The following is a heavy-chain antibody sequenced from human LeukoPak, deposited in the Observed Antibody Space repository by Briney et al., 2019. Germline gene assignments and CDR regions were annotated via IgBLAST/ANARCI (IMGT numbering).Heavy chain of an antibody. CDR2: VYSSGGT. D-gene: IGHD3-16*01. V-gene: IGHV4-61*02. J-gene: IGHJ4*02. Sequence: SETLSLTCTVSGDSISSGSSYGSWIRQPAGKGLECIGRVYSSGGTNYNPSLESRVTISVDTSKNQFSLELSSVTAADTAVYYCARGVDLGYFDYWGQGALVTVSS. CDR1: GDSISSGSSY. CDR3: ARGVDLGYFDY.